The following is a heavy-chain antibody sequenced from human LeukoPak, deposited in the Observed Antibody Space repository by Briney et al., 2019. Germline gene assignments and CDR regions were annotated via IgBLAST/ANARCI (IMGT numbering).Heavy chain of an antibody. J-gene: IGHJ4*02. D-gene: IGHD2-2*01. CDR3: TRMAWRSRPFDY. Sequence: PGGSLRLSCAASGFTFSSYWISWVRRAPGKGLEWVANIKQDGGEMWYVDSVKGRFTISRDNAKNSVDLQMNSLRAEDTAVYYCTRMAWRSRPFDYWGQGILVIVSS. CDR2: IKQDGGEM. V-gene: IGHV3-7*01. CDR1: GFTFSSYW.